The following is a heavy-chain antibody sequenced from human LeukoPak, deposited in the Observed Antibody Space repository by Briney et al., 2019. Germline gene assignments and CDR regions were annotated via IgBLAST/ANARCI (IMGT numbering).Heavy chain of an antibody. CDR3: ARSLLITRGFGMDV. J-gene: IGHJ6*02. Sequence: SETLSLTCTVSGGSISSYYWSWIRQPPGKGLGWIGYIYYSGSTNYNPSLKSRVTISVDTSKNQFSLKLSSVTAADTAVYFCARSLLITRGFGMDVWGRGTTVSVFS. CDR1: GGSISSYY. CDR2: IYYSGST. V-gene: IGHV4-59*08. D-gene: IGHD3-22*01.